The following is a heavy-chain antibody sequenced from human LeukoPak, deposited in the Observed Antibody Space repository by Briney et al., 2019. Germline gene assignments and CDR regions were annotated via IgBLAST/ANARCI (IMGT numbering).Heavy chain of an antibody. V-gene: IGHV1-46*01. CDR1: GYTFTSYY. CDR2: INPSGGST. Sequence: ASVKVSCKAFGYTFTSYYMHWVRQAPGQGLEWMGIINPSGGSTSHAQKFXGRVTMTRDTSTSTVYMELSSLRSEDTAVYYCARILVGGWGDFDYWGQGTLVTVSS. D-gene: IGHD6-19*01. CDR3: ARILVGGWGDFDY. J-gene: IGHJ4*02.